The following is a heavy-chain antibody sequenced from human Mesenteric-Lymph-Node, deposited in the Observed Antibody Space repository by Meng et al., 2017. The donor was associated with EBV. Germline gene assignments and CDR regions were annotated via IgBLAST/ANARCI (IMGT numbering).Heavy chain of an antibody. D-gene: IGHD6-13*01. CDR1: GGSVSSGSFY. CDR3: ARQYSSSWYGWFDA. V-gene: IGHV4-61*01. Sequence: VQLQESGPGLVKPSAXRSPPWXVSGGSVSSGSFYWGCIRQPPGKGLEWIGYVYYTGSTNYNPSLKSRVTISLDTSKNQFSLKLNSVTAADTAVYYCARQYSSSWYGWFDAWGQGTLVTVSS. CDR2: VYYTGST. J-gene: IGHJ5*02.